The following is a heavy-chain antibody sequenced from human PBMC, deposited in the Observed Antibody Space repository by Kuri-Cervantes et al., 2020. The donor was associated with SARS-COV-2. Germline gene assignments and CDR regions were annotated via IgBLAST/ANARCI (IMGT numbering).Heavy chain of an antibody. J-gene: IGHJ6*02. CDR2: IIPILGIA. CDR3: ARDIIHCSSTSCYTGSYYYGMDV. V-gene: IGHV1-69*04. D-gene: IGHD2-2*02. CDR1: GGTFSSCA. Sequence: SVKVSCKASGGTFSSCAISWVRQAPGQGLEWMGRIIPILGIANYAQKFQGRVTITADKSTSTAYMELSSLRSEDTAVYYCARDIIHCSSTSCYTGSYYYGMDVWGQGTTVTDSS.